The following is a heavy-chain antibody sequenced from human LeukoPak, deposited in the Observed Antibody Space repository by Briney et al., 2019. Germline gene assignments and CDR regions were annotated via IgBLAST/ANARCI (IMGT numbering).Heavy chain of an antibody. CDR2: INHSGST. J-gene: IGHJ6*02. D-gene: IGHD3-16*02. CDR1: GGSFSGYY. V-gene: IGHV4-34*01. Sequence: SETLSLTCAVYGGSFSGYYWSWIRQPPGKGLEWIGEINHSGSTNYNPSLKSRVTISVDTSKNQFSLELSSVTAADTAVYYCARPSGVWGSYRYYYYYGMDVWGQGTTVTVSS. CDR3: ARPSGVWGSYRYYYYYGMDV.